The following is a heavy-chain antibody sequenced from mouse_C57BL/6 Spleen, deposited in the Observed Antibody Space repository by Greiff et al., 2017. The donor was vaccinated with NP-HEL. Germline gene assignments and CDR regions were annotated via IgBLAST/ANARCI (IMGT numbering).Heavy chain of an antibody. V-gene: IGHV1-61*01. Sequence: QVQLQQPGAELVRPGSSVKLSCKASGYTFTSYWMDWVKQRPGQGLEWIGNIYPSDSETHYNQKFKDKATLTVDKSSSTAYMQLSSLTSEDSAVYYCARRTTVVATFDYWGQGTTLTVSS. CDR3: ARRTTVVATFDY. CDR1: GYTFTSYW. D-gene: IGHD1-1*01. CDR2: IYPSDSET. J-gene: IGHJ2*01.